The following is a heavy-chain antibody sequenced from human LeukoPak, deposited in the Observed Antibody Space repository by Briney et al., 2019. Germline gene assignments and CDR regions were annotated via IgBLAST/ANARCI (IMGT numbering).Heavy chain of an antibody. CDR1: GFTFDDYG. CDR2: VSWYGGST. D-gene: IGHD3-22*01. CDR3: SRQRLFMIVQGLTFDY. Sequence: GGSLRLSCTASGFTFDDYGMNWVRKAQGKGLELDCVVSWYGGSTGYEDSVKSRLTISSVDATKSLYLQMHSLIAADTALYYCSRQRLFMIVQGLTFDYWGQGTLVTVSS. V-gene: IGHV3-20*04. J-gene: IGHJ4*02.